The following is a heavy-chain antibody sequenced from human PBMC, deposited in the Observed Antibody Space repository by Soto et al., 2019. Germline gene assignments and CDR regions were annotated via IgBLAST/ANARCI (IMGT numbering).Heavy chain of an antibody. CDR2: IWYDGSNK. J-gene: IGHJ4*02. CDR3: ARGRFGRVVYADY. Sequence: GGSLRLSCAASGFTFSSYGMHWVRQAPGKGLEWVAVIWYDGSNKYYADSVKGRFTISRDNSKNTLYLQMNSLRAEDTAVYYCARGRFGRVVYADYWGQGTLVTVSS. D-gene: IGHD3-16*01. CDR1: GFTFSSYG. V-gene: IGHV3-33*01.